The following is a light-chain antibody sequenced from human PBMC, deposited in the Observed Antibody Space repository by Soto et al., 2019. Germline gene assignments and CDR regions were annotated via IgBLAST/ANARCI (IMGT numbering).Light chain of an antibody. CDR1: SSDVGSYDL. CDR3: YSYAGDSLYV. Sequence: QSVLTQPASVSGSPGQSITISCTGTSSDVGSYDLVSWYQHHPGKVPKLMVCEGTKRPSGVSDRFSGSKSGNTASLTISGLQAEDEADYYCYSYAGDSLYVFGTGTKVTVL. V-gene: IGLV2-23*01. CDR2: EGT. J-gene: IGLJ1*01.